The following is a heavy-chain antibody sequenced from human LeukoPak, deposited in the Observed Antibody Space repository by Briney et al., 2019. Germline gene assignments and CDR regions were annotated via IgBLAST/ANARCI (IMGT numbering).Heavy chain of an antibody. CDR3: ARDDLIDY. CDR2: ISSSGSTK. V-gene: IGHV3-48*03. J-gene: IGHJ4*02. Sequence: GGSLRLSCAASVFTFSSYEMNWVRQAPGKGLEWVSYISSSGSTKYYADSVKGRFTISRDNAKNSLYLQMNSLRAEDTAVYYCARDDLIDYWGQGTLVTVSS. CDR1: VFTFSSYE.